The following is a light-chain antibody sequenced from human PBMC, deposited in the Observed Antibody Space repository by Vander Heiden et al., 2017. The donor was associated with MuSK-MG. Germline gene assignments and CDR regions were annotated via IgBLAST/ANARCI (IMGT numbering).Light chain of an antibody. CDR2: KDD. J-gene: IGLJ1*01. Sequence: QSVLTQPPSASGTPGQRVTIFCSGSTSNIGSSTVYWYQQFPGTAPKPLISKDDRRPSGVPDRFSGSKSGTSASLAISGLRSEDEADYFCAAWDASLTAYVFGTGTKVSVL. CDR3: AAWDASLTAYV. V-gene: IGLV1-47*01. CDR1: TSNIGSST.